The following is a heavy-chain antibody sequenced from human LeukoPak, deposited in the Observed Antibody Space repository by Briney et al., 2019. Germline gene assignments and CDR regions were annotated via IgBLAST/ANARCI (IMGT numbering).Heavy chain of an antibody. CDR2: IKQDGSEK. Sequence: PGGSLRLSCAASGFTFSAYWMSWVRQAPGKGLEWVSNIKQDGSEKYYVDAVKGRFTISEDNAKNSLYLQMNSLRAEDTAVYYCARGYGDGYLYWGQGTLVTVSS. D-gene: IGHD5-24*01. CDR1: GFTFSAYW. J-gene: IGHJ4*02. V-gene: IGHV3-7*01. CDR3: ARGYGDGYLY.